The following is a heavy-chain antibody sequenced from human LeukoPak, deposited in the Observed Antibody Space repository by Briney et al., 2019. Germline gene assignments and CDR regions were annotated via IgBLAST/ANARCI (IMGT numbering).Heavy chain of an antibody. V-gene: IGHV3-11*04. Sequence: GGSLRLSCAASGFTFSDYYMSWIRQAPGKGLEWVSYISSSGSTIYYADSVKGRFTISRDNAKNSLYLQMNSLRAEDTAVYYCAVYSYSSAFDIWGQGTMVTVSS. J-gene: IGHJ3*02. CDR1: GFTFSDYY. CDR3: AVYSYSSAFDI. D-gene: IGHD2-15*01. CDR2: ISSSGSTI.